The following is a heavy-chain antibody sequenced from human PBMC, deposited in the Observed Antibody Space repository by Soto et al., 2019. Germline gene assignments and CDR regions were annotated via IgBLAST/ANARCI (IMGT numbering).Heavy chain of an antibody. CDR2: IIPILGIA. CDR1: GGTFSSYT. D-gene: IGHD2-15*01. J-gene: IGHJ4*02. CDR3: AFRGVVVADTREY. V-gene: IGHV1-69*02. Sequence: QVQLVQSGAEVKKPGSSVKVSCKASGGTFSSYTISWVRQAPGQGLEWMGRIIPILGIANYAQKFQGRVTITADKYTRTAYMEPSSLRAEDTDVYYCAFRGVVVADTREYWGQGTLVTVSS.